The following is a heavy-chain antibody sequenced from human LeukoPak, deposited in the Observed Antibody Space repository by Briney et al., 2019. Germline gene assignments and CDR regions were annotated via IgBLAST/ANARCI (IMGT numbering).Heavy chain of an antibody. J-gene: IGHJ6*03. CDR2: MNPKSGNT. Sequence: ASVKVSCKASGYTFTSYDINWVRQATGQGPEWMGWMNPKSGNTGCAQKFQGRVTITRNTSISTAYMELSSLRSEDTAVYYCARGSGSYYRDYMDVWGKGTTVTVSS. CDR1: GYTFTSYD. D-gene: IGHD3-10*01. V-gene: IGHV1-8*01. CDR3: ARGSGSYYRDYMDV.